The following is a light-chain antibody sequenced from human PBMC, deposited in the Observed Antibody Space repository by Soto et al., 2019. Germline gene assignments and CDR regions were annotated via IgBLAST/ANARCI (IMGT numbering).Light chain of an antibody. Sequence: EIVLTQSPGTLSLSPGERATLSCRASQSVSSSSLAWYQQKPVQAPRLLIYGASSRATGIPDTFSGSGSGTDFTLTISRLEPEDFAVYYCQQYGSSRTFGQGTKVDIK. CDR1: QSVSSSS. CDR2: GAS. CDR3: QQYGSSRT. V-gene: IGKV3-20*01. J-gene: IGKJ1*01.